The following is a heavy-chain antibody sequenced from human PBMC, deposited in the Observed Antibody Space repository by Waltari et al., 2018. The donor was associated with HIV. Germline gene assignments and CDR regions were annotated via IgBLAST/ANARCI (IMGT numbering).Heavy chain of an antibody. J-gene: IGHJ4*02. CDR1: GFTFSSYW. Sequence: EVQLVESGGGLVQPGGSLRLSCAASGFTFSSYWMHWVRQAPGKGLVWVSRINRYGSSTSYAYSVKGRFTISRDNVSNTLYLQMNSLRAEDTAVYFCARASSGWYDKYFDYWGQGTLVTVSS. V-gene: IGHV3-74*01. CDR2: INRYGSST. CDR3: ARASSGWYDKYFDY. D-gene: IGHD6-19*01.